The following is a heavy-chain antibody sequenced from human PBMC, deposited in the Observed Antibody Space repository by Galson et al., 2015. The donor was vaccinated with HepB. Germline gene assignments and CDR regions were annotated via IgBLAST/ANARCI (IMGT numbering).Heavy chain of an antibody. V-gene: IGHV3-23*01. CDR3: AKATSNGEGYWYFDL. Sequence: SLRLSCAASGFTFSSLGMTWVRQAPGKGLECVSAIGVNAGSTDYADSVKGRFTISRDNSKNTLHLQMNSLGADDTAVYYCAKATSNGEGYWYFDLWGRGTLVTASS. CDR2: IGVNAGST. D-gene: IGHD2-8*01. CDR1: GFTFSSLG. J-gene: IGHJ2*01.